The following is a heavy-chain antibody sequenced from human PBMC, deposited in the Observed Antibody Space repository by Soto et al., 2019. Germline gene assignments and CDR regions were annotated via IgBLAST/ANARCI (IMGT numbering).Heavy chain of an antibody. J-gene: IGHJ6*03. CDR3: AKGRDYYMDV. V-gene: IGHV3-9*01. Sequence: GGSLRLSCAASGFTFDDYAMHWVRQAPGKGLEWVSGISWNSGSIGYADSVKGRFTISRDNAKNSLYLQMNSLRAEDTALYYCAKGRDYYMDVWGKGTTVTVSS. CDR2: ISWNSGSI. CDR1: GFTFDDYA.